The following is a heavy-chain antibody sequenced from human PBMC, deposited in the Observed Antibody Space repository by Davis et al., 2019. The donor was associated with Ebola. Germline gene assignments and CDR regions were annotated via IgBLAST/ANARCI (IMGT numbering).Heavy chain of an antibody. CDR1: GFSLSNSI. CDR2: TSHDENTK. V-gene: IGHV3-30-3*01. J-gene: IGHJ4*02. CDR3: AREGHSSGIAPDFDY. D-gene: IGHD3-22*01. Sequence: GESLKISCAAPGFSLSNSIMHWVRQAPGKGLGWVAVTSHDENTKMYDDSVKGRFTISRDNSKNTVVLEMSSLRPEDTAVYFCAREGHSSGIAPDFDYWGQGTLVTVSS.